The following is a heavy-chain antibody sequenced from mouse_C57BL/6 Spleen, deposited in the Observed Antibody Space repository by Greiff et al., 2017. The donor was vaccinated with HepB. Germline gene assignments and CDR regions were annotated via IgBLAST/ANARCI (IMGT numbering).Heavy chain of an antibody. CDR1: GFTFSSYA. Sequence: EVKLVESGGGLVKPGGSLKLSCAASGFTFSSYAMSWVRQTPEKRLEWVATISDGGSYTYYPDNVKGRFTISRDNAKNNLYLQMSHLKSEDTAMYYCARDRERAFFAYWGQGTLVTVSA. CDR2: ISDGGSYT. D-gene: IGHD3-3*01. V-gene: IGHV5-4*01. J-gene: IGHJ3*01. CDR3: ARDRERAFFAY.